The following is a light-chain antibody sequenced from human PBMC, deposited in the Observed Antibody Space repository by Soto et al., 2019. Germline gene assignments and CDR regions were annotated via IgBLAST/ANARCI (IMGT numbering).Light chain of an antibody. Sequence: VLSLTPGTLSLPPGERATLACRASQSVSSSYLAWYQQKPGQAPRLLIYGASSRATGIPDRFSGSGSGTDFTLTISRLEPEDFAVYYCQQYGSSPPWTFGQGTKVDI. V-gene: IGKV3-20*01. CDR2: GAS. CDR1: QSVSSSY. J-gene: IGKJ1*01. CDR3: QQYGSSPPWT.